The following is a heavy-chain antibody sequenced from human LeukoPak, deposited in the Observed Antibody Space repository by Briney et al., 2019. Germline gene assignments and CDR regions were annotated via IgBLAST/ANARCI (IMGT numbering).Heavy chain of an antibody. CDR2: IYHNGNT. V-gene: IGHV4-34*01. J-gene: IGHJ4*02. CDR1: GGSFSGYY. Sequence: SETLSLTCAVYGGSFSGYYWNWIRQPPGKGLEWIGNIYHNGNTYYNPSLKSRVTISVDTSKNQFSLKLASVTAADTAVYYCARGAPGYWGQGTLVTVSS. CDR3: ARGAPGY.